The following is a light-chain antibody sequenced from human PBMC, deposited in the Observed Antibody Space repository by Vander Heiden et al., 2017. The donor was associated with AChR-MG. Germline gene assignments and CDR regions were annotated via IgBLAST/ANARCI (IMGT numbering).Light chain of an antibody. Sequence: ELTQPPSLSASPGQPARIPCSGDTLSKQFAYWYQQKAGQAPVLVIFRDTERPSGIPERFSGSTSGTTVTLTISGVQAEDEADYYCQSTDATVNVLFGGGTKLTVL. CDR3: QSTDATVNVL. CDR2: RDT. V-gene: IGLV3-25*03. CDR1: TLSKQF. J-gene: IGLJ2*01.